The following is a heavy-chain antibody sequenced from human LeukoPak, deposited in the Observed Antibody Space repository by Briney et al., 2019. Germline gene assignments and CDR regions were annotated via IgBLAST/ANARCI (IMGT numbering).Heavy chain of an antibody. Sequence: SQTLSLTCTVSGGSISSGSYYWSWIRQPAGKGLEWIGRIYTSGSTNYNPSLKSRVTISVDTSKNQFSLKLSSVTAADTAVYYCARVKRYCGGDCYSGYFQHWGQGTLVTVSS. CDR3: ARVKRYCGGDCYSGYFQH. CDR1: GGSISSGSYY. J-gene: IGHJ1*01. CDR2: IYTSGST. D-gene: IGHD2-21*01. V-gene: IGHV4-61*02.